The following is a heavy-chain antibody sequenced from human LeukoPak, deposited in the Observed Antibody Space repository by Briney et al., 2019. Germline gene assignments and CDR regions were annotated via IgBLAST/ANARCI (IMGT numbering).Heavy chain of an antibody. CDR3: ARRDGDYSHPYDY. J-gene: IGHJ4*02. CDR1: GFTVSSNS. Sequence: GGSLRLSCTVSGFTVSSNSMSWVRQAPGKGLEWVSFIYSGGNTHNSDSVKGRFTISRDNSKNTLYLQMNSLRAEDTAVYYCARRDGDYSHPYDYWGQGTLVTVSS. D-gene: IGHD4-17*01. CDR2: IYSGGNT. V-gene: IGHV3-53*01.